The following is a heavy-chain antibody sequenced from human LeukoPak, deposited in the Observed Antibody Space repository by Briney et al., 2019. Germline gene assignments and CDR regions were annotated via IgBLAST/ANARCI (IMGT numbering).Heavy chain of an antibody. V-gene: IGHV1-69*05. CDR2: IIPIFGTA. J-gene: IGHJ4*02. CDR1: GGTFSSYA. CDR3: ARSLRYFDWLLYDY. Sequence: ASVKVSCKASGGTFSSYAISWVRQAPGQGLEWMGGIIPIFGTANYAQKFQGRVTITTDESTSTAYMELSSLRSEDTAVYYCARSLRYFDWLLYDYWGRGTLVTVSS. D-gene: IGHD3-9*01.